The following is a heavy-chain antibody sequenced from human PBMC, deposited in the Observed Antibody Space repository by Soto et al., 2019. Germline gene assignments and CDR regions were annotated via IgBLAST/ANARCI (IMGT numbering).Heavy chain of an antibody. D-gene: IGHD2-2*01. CDR1: GGSFSGYY. V-gene: IGHV4-34*01. J-gene: IGHJ5*02. CDR3: ARGQTQIVVVPAATGEINWFDP. CDR2: INHSGST. Sequence: PSETLALTCAVYGGSFSGYYWSWIRQPPGKGLEWIGEINHSGSTNYTPSLKSRVTISVDTSKNQFSLKLSSVTAADTAVYYCARGQTQIVVVPAATGEINWFDPWGQGTLVAVSS.